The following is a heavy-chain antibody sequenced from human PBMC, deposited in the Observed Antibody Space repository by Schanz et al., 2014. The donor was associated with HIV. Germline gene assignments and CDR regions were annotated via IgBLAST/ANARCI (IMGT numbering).Heavy chain of an antibody. Sequence: EVRLLESGGGLVQRGGSLRLSCAASGFTFSNYALSWVRQAPGKGLEWVSGISSSGSSTYYADSVKGRFTISRDNSKNTLYLQMNSLRAEDTAVYYCTKEVPPDVWGQGTTVTVSS. CDR3: TKEVPPDV. CDR2: ISSSGSST. J-gene: IGHJ6*02. CDR1: GFTFSNYA. V-gene: IGHV3-23*01. D-gene: IGHD1-1*01.